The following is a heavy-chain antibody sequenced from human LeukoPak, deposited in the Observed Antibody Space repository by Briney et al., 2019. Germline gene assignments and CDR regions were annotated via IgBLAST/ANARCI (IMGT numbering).Heavy chain of an antibody. CDR3: ARVNLRGSNYNWFDP. V-gene: IGHV1-69*04. J-gene: IGHJ5*02. CDR2: ITPVINTA. CDR1: GGTFSSYA. D-gene: IGHD1-26*01. Sequence: GASVKVSCKASGGTFSSYAISWVRQAPGQGLEWMGKITPVINTANYAQTFQGRVSIYADKSTTTVYMDLSGLRPDDTAVYYCARVNLRGSNYNWFDPWGQGTLVTVAS.